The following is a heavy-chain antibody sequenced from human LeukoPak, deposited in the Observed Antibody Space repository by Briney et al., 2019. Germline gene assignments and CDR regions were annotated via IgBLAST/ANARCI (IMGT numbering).Heavy chain of an antibody. V-gene: IGHV1-46*01. CDR2: INPSGGST. D-gene: IGHD2-21*02. Sequence: ASVKVSCKAPGYTFTSYYMHWVRQAPGQGLEWMGIINPSGGSTSYAQKFQGRVTMTRDTSTSTVYMELSSLRSEDTAVYYCARVAPYCGGDCYFDYWGQGTLVTVSS. J-gene: IGHJ4*02. CDR1: GYTFTSYY. CDR3: ARVAPYCGGDCYFDY.